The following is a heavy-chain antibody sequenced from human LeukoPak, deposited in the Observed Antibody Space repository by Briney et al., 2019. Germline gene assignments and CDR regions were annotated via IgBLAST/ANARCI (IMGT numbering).Heavy chain of an antibody. CDR2: ISSSSSTI. CDR1: GFTFSSYS. J-gene: IGHJ4*02. Sequence: QPGGSLRLSCAASGFTFSSYSMNWVRQAPGKGLEWVSYISSSSSTIYYADSVKGRFTISRDNAKNSLYLQMNSLRDEDTAVYYCARVNGDYFSGEYYFDYWGQGTLVTVSS. V-gene: IGHV3-48*02. CDR3: ARVNGDYFSGEYYFDY. D-gene: IGHD4-17*01.